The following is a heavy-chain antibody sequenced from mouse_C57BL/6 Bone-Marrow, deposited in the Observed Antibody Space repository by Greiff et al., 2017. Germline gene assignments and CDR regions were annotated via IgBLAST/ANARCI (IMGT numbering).Heavy chain of an antibody. D-gene: IGHD1-1*01. Sequence: EVQLVESGGDLVKPGGSLKLSCAASGFTFSSYGMSWVRQTPDKRLEWVATISSGGSYTYYPDSVKGRFTISRDTAKNTLYLQMGSLESEDTAMYYSTEVATNWYFDVWGTGTTVTVSS. CDR2: ISSGGSYT. V-gene: IGHV5-6*01. J-gene: IGHJ1*03. CDR1: GFTFSSYG. CDR3: TEVATNWYFDV.